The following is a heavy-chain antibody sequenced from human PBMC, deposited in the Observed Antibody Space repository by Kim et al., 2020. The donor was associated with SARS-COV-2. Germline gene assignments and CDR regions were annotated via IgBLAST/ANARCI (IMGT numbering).Heavy chain of an antibody. CDR3: ARGGGSCYAN. J-gene: IGHJ4*02. V-gene: IGHV3-20*01. D-gene: IGHD1-26*01. CDR2: T. Sequence: TGLAGPVKGPFTIPRDNAKNALDLQMNSLRSEDTAVYHCARGGGSCYANWGQGTLVTVSS.